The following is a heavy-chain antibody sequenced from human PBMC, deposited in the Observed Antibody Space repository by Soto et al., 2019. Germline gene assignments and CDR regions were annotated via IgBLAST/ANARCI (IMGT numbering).Heavy chain of an antibody. J-gene: IGHJ5*02. Sequence: EVQLVESGGGLVQPGGSLRLSCAASGFTFSSYWMHWVRQAPGKGLVWVSRINSDGSSTSYADSVKGRFTISRDNAKNTLYLQMNSLRAEDTAVYYCARGYSYGSPYNWVDPWGQGTLVTVSS. V-gene: IGHV3-74*01. D-gene: IGHD5-18*01. CDR3: ARGYSYGSPYNWVDP. CDR2: INSDGSST. CDR1: GFTFSSYW.